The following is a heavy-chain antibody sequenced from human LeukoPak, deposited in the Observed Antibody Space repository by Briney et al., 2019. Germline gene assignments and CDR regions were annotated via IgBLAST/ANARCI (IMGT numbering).Heavy chain of an antibody. J-gene: IGHJ3*01. CDR3: ARGRASAFDV. D-gene: IGHD6-25*01. V-gene: IGHV6-1*01. CDR1: GDSDSTSGVA. CDR2: TYYTSKWNT. Sequence: SQTLSLSCAISGDSDSTSGVAWNWVRQSPSRGLEWLGRTYYTSKWNTDYAVSVKSRIVVNPDTSKNQFSLQLNSVTSEDTAVYYCARGRASAFDVWGQGTMVTVSS.